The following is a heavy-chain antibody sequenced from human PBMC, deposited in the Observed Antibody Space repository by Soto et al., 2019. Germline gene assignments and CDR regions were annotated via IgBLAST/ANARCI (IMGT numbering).Heavy chain of an antibody. CDR3: ARDRGEYTSSWFWYFSH. J-gene: IGHJ2*01. D-gene: IGHD6-13*01. CDR1: GASISSFN. V-gene: IGHV4-4*07. CDR2: LNIAGTI. Sequence: SETLSLTCSASGASISSFNWNWVRQPAGKGPEWVGRLNIAGTINYNPSLKSRITMSMDTSKNQISLHLRSVTAADTAIYYCARDRGEYTSSWFWYFSHWGHGTLVTVSS.